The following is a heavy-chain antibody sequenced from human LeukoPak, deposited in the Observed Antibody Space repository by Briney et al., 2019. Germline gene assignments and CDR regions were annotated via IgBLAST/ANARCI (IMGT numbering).Heavy chain of an antibody. CDR2: IKEDGSET. J-gene: IGHJ4*02. CDR1: GFTFKKYW. Sequence: GGSLRLSCAASGFTFKKYWMNWVRQVPGKGLECLANIKEDGSETYYADSVKGRFTISRDNPKNLLFLQMNSLRAEDTAVYYCARGRGLPVRPPNEGFLDYWGRGTLVTVSS. D-gene: IGHD6-6*01. CDR3: ARGRGLPVRPPNEGFLDY. V-gene: IGHV3-7*03.